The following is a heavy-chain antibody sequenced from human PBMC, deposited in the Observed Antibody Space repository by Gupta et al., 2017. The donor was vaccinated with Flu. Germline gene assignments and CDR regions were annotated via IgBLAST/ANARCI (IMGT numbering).Heavy chain of an antibody. J-gene: IGHJ4*02. CDR2: IKQEGSEK. CDR1: GFTFSSYW. Sequence: EVQLVESGGGLVQPGGSLRLSCAASGFTFSSYWMSWVRQAPGKGLEWVANIKQEGSEKYYVDSVKGRFTISRDNAKNSLYLQMNSLRAEDTAVYYCARDPTTESFDYWGQGTLVTVSS. D-gene: IGHD4-17*01. V-gene: IGHV3-7*01. CDR3: ARDPTTESFDY.